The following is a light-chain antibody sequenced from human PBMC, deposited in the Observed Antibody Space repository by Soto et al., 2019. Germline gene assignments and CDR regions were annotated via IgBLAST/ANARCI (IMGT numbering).Light chain of an antibody. J-gene: IGKJ4*01. CDR1: QSISSW. CDR2: DVS. CDR3: QQYNSYSL. V-gene: IGKV1-5*01. Sequence: DIQMTQSPSTLSASVGDRVTITCRANQSISSWLAWYQQKPGKAPNLLIYDVSSLESGVSSRFSGSGSGTEFTLTISSLQPDDFATYYCQQYNSYSLFGGGTKVEIK.